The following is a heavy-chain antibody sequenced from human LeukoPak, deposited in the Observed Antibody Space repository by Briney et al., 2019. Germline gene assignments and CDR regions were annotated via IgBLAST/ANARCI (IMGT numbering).Heavy chain of an antibody. D-gene: IGHD5-12*01. CDR3: ARTDIVAISPLGYMDV. J-gene: IGHJ6*03. CDR1: GYTFTGYY. V-gene: IGHV1-2*02. Sequence: GASVKVSCKASGYTFTGYYMHWVRQAPGQGLEWMGWINPNSGGTNYAQKFQGRVTMTRDTSISTAYMELSRLRSDDTAVYYCARTDIVAISPLGYMDVWGKGTTVTVSS. CDR2: INPNSGGT.